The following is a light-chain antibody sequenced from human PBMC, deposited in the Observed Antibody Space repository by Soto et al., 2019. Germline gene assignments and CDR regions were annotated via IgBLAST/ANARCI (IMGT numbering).Light chain of an antibody. J-gene: IGLJ1*01. V-gene: IGLV2-14*01. CDR2: DVN. Sequence: QSALTQPASVSGSPGQSITISCTETSSDVGGYNYVSWYQQLPGKAPKLMIYDVNNRPSGVSNRFSGSKSGNTASLTISGLQAEDEADYYCSSYTGSSTFVFGTGTKLTVL. CDR1: SSDVGGYNY. CDR3: SSYTGSSTFV.